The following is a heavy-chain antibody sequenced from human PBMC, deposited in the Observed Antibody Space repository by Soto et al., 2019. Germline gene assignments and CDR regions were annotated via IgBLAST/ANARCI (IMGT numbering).Heavy chain of an antibody. V-gene: IGHV6-1*01. CDR2: TYYVSKWYN. J-gene: IGHJ3*01. CDR3: VRGQHSGFDV. Sequence: PSQTLSLTFAVSGDSLFSNNVAWNWIRQSPSRGLEWLGRTYYVSKWYNDYSISVKSRITVNTDTSKNQFSLQLNSVTPEDTAVYYCVRGQHSGFDVWGQGTMVTVSS. D-gene: IGHD6-25*01. CDR1: GDSLFSNNVA.